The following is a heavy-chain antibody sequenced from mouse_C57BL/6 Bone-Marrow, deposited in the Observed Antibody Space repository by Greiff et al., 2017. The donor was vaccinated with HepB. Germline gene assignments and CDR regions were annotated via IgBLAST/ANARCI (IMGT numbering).Heavy chain of an antibody. CDR2: INPNNGGT. CDR1: GYTFTDYY. CDR3: GRQDYGGGFAY. J-gene: IGHJ3*01. V-gene: IGHV1-26*01. Sequence: VQLQQSGPELVKPGASVKISCKASGYTFTDYYMNWVKQSHGKSLEWIGDINPNNGGTSYNQKFKGKATLTVDKSSSTAYMELRSLTSEDSAVYYCGRQDYGGGFAYWGQGTLVTVSA. D-gene: IGHD1-1*01.